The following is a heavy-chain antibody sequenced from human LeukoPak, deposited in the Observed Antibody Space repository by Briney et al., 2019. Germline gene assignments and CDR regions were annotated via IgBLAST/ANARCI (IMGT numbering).Heavy chain of an antibody. J-gene: IGHJ4*02. CDR1: GFTFNSYA. CDR2: IGGSGANT. V-gene: IGHV3-23*01. D-gene: IGHD3-22*01. Sequence: GGSLRLSCAASGFTFNSYAMTWIRQAPGKGLEWVSAIGGSGANTYYADSVKGRFTISRDNSKNTLYLQMNSLRADDTAVYYCAPSIGSSGYYYLYWGQGTLVTVSS. CDR3: APSIGSSGYYYLY.